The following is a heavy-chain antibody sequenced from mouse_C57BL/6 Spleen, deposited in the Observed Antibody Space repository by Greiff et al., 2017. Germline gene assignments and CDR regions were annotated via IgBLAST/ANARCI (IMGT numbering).Heavy chain of an antibody. CDR3: ARDGLPFDY. Sequence: EVQLQESEGGLVQPGSSMKLSCTASGFTFSDYYMAWVRQVPEKGLEWVANINYDGSSTYYLDSLKSRFIISRDNAKNILYLQMSSLKSEDTATYYCARDGLPFDYWGQGTTLTVSS. V-gene: IGHV5-16*01. J-gene: IGHJ2*01. CDR2: INYDGSST. D-gene: IGHD2-2*01. CDR1: GFTFSDYY.